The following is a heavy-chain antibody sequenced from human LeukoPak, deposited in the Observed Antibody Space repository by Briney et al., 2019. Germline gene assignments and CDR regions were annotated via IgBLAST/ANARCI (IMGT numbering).Heavy chain of an antibody. CDR1: GFTFSSYG. J-gene: IGHJ4*02. CDR3: AKDPYTGYCSSTSCYTGIDY. D-gene: IGHD2-2*02. Sequence: PGGSLRLSCAASGFTFSSYGMHWVRQAPGKGLEWVAVISYDGSNKYYADSVKGRFTISRDNSKNTLYLQMNSLRAEDTAVYYCAKDPYTGYCSSTSCYTGIDYWGQGTLVTVSS. CDR2: ISYDGSNK. V-gene: IGHV3-30*18.